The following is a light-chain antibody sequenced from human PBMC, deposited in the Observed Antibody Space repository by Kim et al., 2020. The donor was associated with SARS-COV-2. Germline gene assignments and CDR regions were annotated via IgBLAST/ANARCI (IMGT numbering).Light chain of an antibody. V-gene: IGLV2-14*03. CDR3: SSYSPTAIVV. J-gene: IGLJ6*01. Sequence: QSALTQPASMSESPGQSITISCTGTNSDIGAFDYVSWYQQHPGTAPKLIISDVNNRPSGVSHRFSGSKSGSTASLTISGLQPEDEAIYFCSSYSPTAIVVFGGGTKVNVL. CDR2: DVN. CDR1: NSDIGAFDY.